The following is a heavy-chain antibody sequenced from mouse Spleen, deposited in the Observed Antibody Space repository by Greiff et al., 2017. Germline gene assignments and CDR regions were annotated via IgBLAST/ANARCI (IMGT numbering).Heavy chain of an antibody. J-gene: IGHJ3*01. V-gene: IGHV1-69*01. CDR2: IDPSDSYT. Sequence: VKLQQPGAELVMPGASVKLSCKASGYTFTSYWMHWVKQRPGQGLEWIGEIDPSDSYTNYNQKFKGKATLTVDKSSSTAYMQLSSLTSEDSAVYYCARKGELRSWFAYWGQGTLVTVSA. CDR1: GYTFTSYW. CDR3: ARKGELRSWFAY. D-gene: IGHD3-3*01.